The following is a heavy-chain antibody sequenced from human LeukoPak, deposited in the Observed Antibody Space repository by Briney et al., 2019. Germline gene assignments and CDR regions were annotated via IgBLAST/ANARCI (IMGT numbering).Heavy chain of an antibody. CDR2: IYYSGST. CDR3: ARGTGTTEFDY. V-gene: IGHV4-59*08. CDR1: GGSISSYY. Sequence: SETLSLTCTVSGGSISSYYWSWIRQPPGKGLEWIGYIYYSGSTNYNPSLKSRVTISVDTFKNQFSLKLSSVTAADTAVYYCARGTGTTEFDYWGQGTLVTVSS. D-gene: IGHD1-7*01. J-gene: IGHJ4*02.